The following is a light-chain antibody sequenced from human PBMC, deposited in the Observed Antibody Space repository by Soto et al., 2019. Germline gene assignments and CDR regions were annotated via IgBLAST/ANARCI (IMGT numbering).Light chain of an antibody. Sequence: DIQMTQSPSSLSASVGDRVTITCQASQDISNYLNWYQQKPGKAPKLLIYDASNMETGVPSRFSGSGSGTDFTFTISRLQPEYIATYYCQQYDNLLIFTFGPGTKVDIK. CDR3: QQYDNLLIFT. CDR1: QDISNY. V-gene: IGKV1-33*01. CDR2: DAS. J-gene: IGKJ3*01.